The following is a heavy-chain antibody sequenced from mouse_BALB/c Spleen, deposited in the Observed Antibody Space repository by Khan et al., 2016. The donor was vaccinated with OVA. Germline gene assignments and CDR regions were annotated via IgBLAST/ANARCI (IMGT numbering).Heavy chain of an antibody. CDR1: GYSITSGYG. CDR2: ISYSGST. Sequence: VQLKESGPGLVKPSQSLSLTCTVTGYSITSGYGWNWIRQFPGNKLEWMGYISYSGSTNYNPSLKSRILITRDTSKNQFFQQLNSVTTEDTATYYCARTARVKYWGKGTTLTVSS. V-gene: IGHV3-2*02. CDR3: ARTARVKY. J-gene: IGHJ2*01. D-gene: IGHD1-2*01.